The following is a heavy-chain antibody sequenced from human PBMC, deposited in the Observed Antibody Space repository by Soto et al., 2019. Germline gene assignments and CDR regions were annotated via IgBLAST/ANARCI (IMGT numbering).Heavy chain of an antibody. Sequence: QVQLVQSGAEVKKPGSSVKVSCKAPGGTFSTYAISWVRQAPGQGLEWMGGIIPIFGTATYAQQFQGRVTITADESTSTAYMELRSLKSDDTAVYYCAKALTMASPNWFDPWGQGTQVTVSS. J-gene: IGHJ5*02. CDR1: GGTFSTYA. D-gene: IGHD3-10*01. CDR3: AKALTMASPNWFDP. V-gene: IGHV1-69*01. CDR2: IIPIFGTA.